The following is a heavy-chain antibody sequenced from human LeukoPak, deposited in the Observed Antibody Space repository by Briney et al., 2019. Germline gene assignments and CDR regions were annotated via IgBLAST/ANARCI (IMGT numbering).Heavy chain of an antibody. CDR2: IYYSGST. V-gene: IGHV4-39*01. D-gene: IGHD2-21*02. Sequence: SETLSLTCTVSGGSISSSSYYWGWIRQPPGKGLEWIGSIYYSGSTYYNPSLKSRVTISVDTSKNQFSLKLSSVTAADTAVYYCARAVVTATPQHYYYYYGMDVWGQGTTVTVSS. J-gene: IGHJ6*02. CDR1: GGSISSSSYY. CDR3: ARAVVTATPQHYYYYYGMDV.